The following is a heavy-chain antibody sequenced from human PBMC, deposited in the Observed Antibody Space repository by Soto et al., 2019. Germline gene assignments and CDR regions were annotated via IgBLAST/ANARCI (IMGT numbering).Heavy chain of an antibody. D-gene: IGHD2-2*01. CDR1: RFNFSRFW. CDR3: ARDLSSCSSARCYSFYYGVDV. V-gene: IGHV3-74*01. J-gene: IGHJ6*02. Sequence: PGGSLRLSCTASRFNFSRFWTHWVRQVPGRGLVWVSHINSDGSRTSYADSVKGRFTISRDNAKNTLYLQMNSLRAEDTAVYYCARDLSSCSSARCYSFYYGVDVWGQGTTVTVS. CDR2: INSDGSRT.